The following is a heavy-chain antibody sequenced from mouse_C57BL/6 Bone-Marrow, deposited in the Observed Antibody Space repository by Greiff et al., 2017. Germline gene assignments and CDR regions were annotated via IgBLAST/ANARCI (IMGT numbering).Heavy chain of an antibody. D-gene: IGHD4-1*01. V-gene: IGHV3-6*01. CDR2: ISYDGSN. J-gene: IGHJ2*01. CDR3: AREALTGLDY. CDR1: GYSITSGYY. Sequence: EVKLMESGPGLVKPSQSLSLTCSVTGYSITSGYYWNWIRQFPGNKLEWIGYISYDGSNNYNPSLKNRISITRDTSKNQFFLKLNSVTTEDTATYYCAREALTGLDYWGQGTTLTVSS.